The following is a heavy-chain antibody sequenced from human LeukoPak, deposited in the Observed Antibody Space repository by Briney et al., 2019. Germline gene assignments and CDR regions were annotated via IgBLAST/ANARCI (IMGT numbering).Heavy chain of an antibody. Sequence: SETLSLTCSVSGGSISGYYWSWIRQPAGKGLEWIGRIYTSGSTNYNPSLKSRVTMSVDTSKNQFSLKLSSVTAADTAVYYCAELGITMIGGVWGKGTTVTISS. V-gene: IGHV4-4*07. CDR3: AELGITMIGGV. J-gene: IGHJ6*04. D-gene: IGHD3-10*02. CDR1: GGSISGYY. CDR2: IYTSGST.